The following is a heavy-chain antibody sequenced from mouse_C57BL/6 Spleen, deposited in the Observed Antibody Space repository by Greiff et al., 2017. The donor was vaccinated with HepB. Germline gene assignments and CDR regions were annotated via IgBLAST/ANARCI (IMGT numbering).Heavy chain of an antibody. V-gene: IGHV5-9*01. CDR2: ISGGGGNN. CDR1: GFTFSSYT. Sequence: DVKLVESGGGLVKPGGSLKLSCAASGFTFSSYTMSWVRQTPEKRLEWVATISGGGGNNYYPDSVKGRFTIARDNAKNTLYLQMSSLRSEDTALYYCARHGLLDYWGQGTSVTVSS. D-gene: IGHD1-1*02. J-gene: IGHJ4*01. CDR3: ARHGLLDY.